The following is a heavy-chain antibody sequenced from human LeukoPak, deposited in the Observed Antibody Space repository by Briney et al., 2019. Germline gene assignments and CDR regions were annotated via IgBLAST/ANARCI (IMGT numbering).Heavy chain of an antibody. CDR3: AKLLRDPPMYCYDSSGYLPLPDYFDY. Sequence: GGSLRLSCAASGFTFSNSAMSWVRQAPGKGLEWVSAISGSGGSTYYADSVKGRFTISRDNSKNTLYLQMNSLRAEDTAVYYCAKLLRDPPMYCYDSSGYLPLPDYFDYWGQGTLVTVSS. CDR1: GFTFSNSA. V-gene: IGHV3-23*01. CDR2: ISGSGGST. D-gene: IGHD3-22*01. J-gene: IGHJ4*02.